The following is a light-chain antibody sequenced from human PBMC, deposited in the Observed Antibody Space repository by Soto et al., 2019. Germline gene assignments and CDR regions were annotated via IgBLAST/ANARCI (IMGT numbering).Light chain of an antibody. V-gene: IGKV1-39*01. CDR1: QTIKKY. J-gene: IGKJ2*01. CDR3: QQSYTSHMYT. Sequence: DIQMTQSPSSLSASVGDRVTIACRASQTIKKYLSWYQQKPGKAPKLLISAASSLQSGVPSRFSGSGSGTDFTLTITTLQPEDFATYDCQQSYTSHMYTFGQGTKLYIK. CDR2: AAS.